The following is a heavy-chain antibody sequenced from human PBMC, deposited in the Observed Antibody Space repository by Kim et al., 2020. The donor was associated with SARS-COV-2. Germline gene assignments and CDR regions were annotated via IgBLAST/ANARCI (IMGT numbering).Heavy chain of an antibody. CDR3: AREGADYDSSRWFYYYYYGMDV. J-gene: IGHJ6*02. Sequence: GGSLRLSCAASGFTFSSYWMSWVRQAPGKGLEWVANIKQDGSEKYYVDSVKGRFTISRDNAKNSLYLQMNSLRAEDTAVYYCAREGADYDSSRWFYYYYYGMDVWGQGTTVTVSS. CDR1: GFTFSSYW. D-gene: IGHD3-22*01. V-gene: IGHV3-7*01. CDR2: IKQDGSEK.